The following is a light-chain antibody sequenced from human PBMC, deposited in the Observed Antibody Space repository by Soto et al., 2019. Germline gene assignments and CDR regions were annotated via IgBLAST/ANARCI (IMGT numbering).Light chain of an antibody. CDR1: QSVGSSY. Sequence: EIVLTQSPGTLSLSPGERATLSCRASQSVGSSYLAWYQQTPGQAPRLLIYGASIRATGIPDRFSGSGSGTDFTLSISRLEPDAFAVYYCQQYGSSPTFGQGTKVDI. V-gene: IGKV3-20*01. J-gene: IGKJ1*01. CDR2: GAS. CDR3: QQYGSSPT.